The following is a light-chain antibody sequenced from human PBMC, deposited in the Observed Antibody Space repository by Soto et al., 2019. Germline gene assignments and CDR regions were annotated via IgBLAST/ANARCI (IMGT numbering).Light chain of an antibody. CDR3: QQYNNWPPLT. J-gene: IGKJ4*01. CDR2: GAS. Sequence: EIVLTQSPATMSMSPGETATLSCRASQSVSSSLAWYQQTPGRAPRLLIYGASNRATDIPTRFSGSGSGTEFTLTISGLQSEDFAVYYCQQYNNWPPLTFGGGTKVDIK. CDR1: QSVSSS. V-gene: IGKV3-15*01.